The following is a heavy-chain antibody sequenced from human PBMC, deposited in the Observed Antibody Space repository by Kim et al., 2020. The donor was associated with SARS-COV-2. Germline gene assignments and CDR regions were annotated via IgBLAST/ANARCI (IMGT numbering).Heavy chain of an antibody. CDR2: ISSDESNK. D-gene: IGHD3-10*01. V-gene: IGHV3-33*05. J-gene: IGHJ4*01. Sequence: GGSLRLSCVASGFIFSDYGMHWVRQAPGKGLEWVALISSDESNKYHADSGKGRFTISRDNSKNTLYLQMNSLRADDTAIYYCARGRGVRGPNPYFDYWG. CDR1: GFIFSDYG. CDR3: ARGRGVRGPNPYFDY.